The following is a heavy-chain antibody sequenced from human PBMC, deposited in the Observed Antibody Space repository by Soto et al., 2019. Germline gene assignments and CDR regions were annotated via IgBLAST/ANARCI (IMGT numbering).Heavy chain of an antibody. CDR1: GFTFSNCW. CDR3: ARAGYGSGSYHFDY. V-gene: IGHV3-74*01. J-gene: IGHJ4*02. CDR2: INSDESVT. Sequence: EMQLVESGGGLVQSGGSLRLSCAASGFTFSNCWMHWVRQAPGKGLVWVSRINSDESVTGYADSVKGRFTISRDNAKNTLYLQMNSLRDEDTAVYYCARAGYGSGSYHFDYWGQGTLVTVSS. D-gene: IGHD3-10*01.